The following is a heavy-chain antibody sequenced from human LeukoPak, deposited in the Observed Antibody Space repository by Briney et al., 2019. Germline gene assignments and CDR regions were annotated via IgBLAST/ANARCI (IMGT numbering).Heavy chain of an antibody. V-gene: IGHV4-34*01. CDR2: INHSEST. Sequence: SETLSLTCAVYGGSFSGYYWSWIRQPPGKGLEWIGEINHSESTNYNPSLKSRVTISVDTSKNQFSLKLSSVTAADTAVYYCVRPDDNSFDFWGQGTMVTVSS. CDR3: VRPDDNSFDF. CDR1: GGSFSGYY. J-gene: IGHJ3*01. D-gene: IGHD3-9*01.